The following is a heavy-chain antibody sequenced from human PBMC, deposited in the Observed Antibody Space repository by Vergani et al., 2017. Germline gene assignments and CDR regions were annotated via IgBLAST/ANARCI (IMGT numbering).Heavy chain of an antibody. D-gene: IGHD2-2*01. CDR2: INHSGST. J-gene: IGHJ3*02. CDR3: ARWSVYCSSTSCFGDAFDI. CDR1: GGSFSGYY. V-gene: IGHV4-34*01. Sequence: QVQLQQWGAGLLKPSETLSLTCAVYGGSFSGYYWSWIRQPPGKGLEWVEEINHSGSTNYNPSLKSRVTISVDTSKNQFSLKLSSVTAADTAVYYCARWSVYCSSTSCFGDAFDIWGQGTMVTVSS.